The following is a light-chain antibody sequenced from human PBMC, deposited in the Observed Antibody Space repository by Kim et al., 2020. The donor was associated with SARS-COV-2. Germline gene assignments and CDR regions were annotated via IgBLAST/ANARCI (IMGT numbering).Light chain of an antibody. CDR2: AND. Sequence: PGQRVTISCPGTGANIGNNYVSWYQQLPGTAPKLLIYANDKRSSGIPDRFSGSKSGASATLVITGLQTGDEADYYCGTWDSSLSGVFGGGTKLTVL. CDR3: GTWDSSLSGV. CDR1: GANIGNNY. J-gene: IGLJ3*02. V-gene: IGLV1-51*01.